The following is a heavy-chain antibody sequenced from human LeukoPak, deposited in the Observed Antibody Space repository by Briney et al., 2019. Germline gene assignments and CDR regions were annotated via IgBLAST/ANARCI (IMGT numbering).Heavy chain of an antibody. D-gene: IGHD3-22*01. Sequence: SETLSLTCTVSGGSISSYYWSWIRQPPGKGLEWIGSIKYTGSTYYNPSLKSRVTIAVDTSKNQFSLNLNSVTAADTAVYYCARQGTSGYSSLTYWGQGTLVTVSS. V-gene: IGHV4-59*05. CDR2: IKYTGST. CDR3: ARQGTSGYSSLTY. CDR1: GGSISSYY. J-gene: IGHJ4*02.